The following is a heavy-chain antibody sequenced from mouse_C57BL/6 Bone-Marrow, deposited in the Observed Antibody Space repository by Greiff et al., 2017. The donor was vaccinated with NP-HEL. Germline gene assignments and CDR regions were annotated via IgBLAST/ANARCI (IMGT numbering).Heavy chain of an antibody. CDR2: ISSGGSYT. J-gene: IGHJ3*01. V-gene: IGHV5-6*01. Sequence: EVQLVESGGDLVKPGGSLKLSCAASGFTFSSYGMSWVRQTPDKRLEWVATISSGGSYTYYPDSVKGRFTISRDNAKNTLYLQMSSLKSEDTAMYYCARVTGSSYEFAYWGQGTLVTVSA. CDR3: ARVTGSSYEFAY. D-gene: IGHD1-1*01. CDR1: GFTFSSYG.